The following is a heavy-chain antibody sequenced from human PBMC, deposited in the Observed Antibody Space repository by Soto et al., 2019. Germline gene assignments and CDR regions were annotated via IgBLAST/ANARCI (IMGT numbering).Heavy chain of an antibody. D-gene: IGHD3-22*01. CDR2: IYHSGST. V-gene: IGHV4-30-2*01. J-gene: IGHJ5*02. CDR1: GGSISSGGYS. Sequence: SETLSLTCAVSGGSISSGGYSWSWIRQPPGKGLEWIGYIYHSGSTYYNPSLKSRVTISVDRSKNQFSLKLSSVTAADTAVYYCARKYYYDSSGYSSPFDPWGQGTLVTVS. CDR3: ARKYYYDSSGYSSPFDP.